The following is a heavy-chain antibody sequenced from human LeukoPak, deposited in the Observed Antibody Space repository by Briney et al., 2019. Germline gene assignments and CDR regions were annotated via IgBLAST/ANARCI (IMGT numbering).Heavy chain of an antibody. J-gene: IGHJ4*02. CDR3: ARVGDSSGYYYFDY. CDR2: IYYSGST. D-gene: IGHD3-22*01. V-gene: IGHV4-31*03. CDR1: GGSISSGGYY. Sequence: KASQTLSLTCTVSGGSISSGGYYWSWIRQHPGKGLEWIVYIYYSGSTYYNPSLKSRVTISVDTSKNQFSLKLSSVTAADTAVYYCARVGDSSGYYYFDYWGQGTLVTVSS.